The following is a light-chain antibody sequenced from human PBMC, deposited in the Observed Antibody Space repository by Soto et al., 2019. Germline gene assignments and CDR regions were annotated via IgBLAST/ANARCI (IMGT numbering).Light chain of an antibody. CDR2: GAS. CDR3: QQYHNWPIT. V-gene: IGKV3-15*01. CDR1: QSVTSN. Sequence: EIVMTQSPATLSVSPGDRATLSCRASQSVTSNLAWYQQKPGQAPRLLIYGASTRATGIPARFSGSGSGTDFTLTISSLEPEDFAVYYCQQYHNWPITFGQGTRLEIK. J-gene: IGKJ5*01.